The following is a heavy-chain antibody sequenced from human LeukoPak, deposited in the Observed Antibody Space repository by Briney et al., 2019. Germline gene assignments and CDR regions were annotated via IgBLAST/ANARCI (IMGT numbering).Heavy chain of an antibody. CDR2: ISSKAYWGTT. CDR3: ARGISGSGKPDY. J-gene: IGHJ4*02. CDR1: GFSLGGYS. Sequence: GGSLRLSFTASGFSLGGYSLSWVRQAPGTGLEWVGFISSKAYWGTTEYAASVKGRFTISRDDSKSIAYLQMNSLDTENTAVYCRARGISGSGKPDYWGQGALVTVSP. D-gene: IGHD3-10*01. V-gene: IGHV3-49*04.